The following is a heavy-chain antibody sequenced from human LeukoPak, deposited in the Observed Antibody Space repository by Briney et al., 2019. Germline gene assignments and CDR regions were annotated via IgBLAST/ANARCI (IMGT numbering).Heavy chain of an antibody. CDR3: ASLTTASAFGI. J-gene: IGHJ3*02. CDR1: GDSISSYY. Sequence: PSETLSLTCTVSGDSISSYYWSWIRQPPGKGLEWIGYIYYSGSTNYNPSLKSRVTISLDTSKNQFSLKLTSVTAADTAVYYCASLTTASAFGIWGQGTMVTVSS. CDR2: IYYSGST. D-gene: IGHD4-11*01. V-gene: IGHV4-59*08.